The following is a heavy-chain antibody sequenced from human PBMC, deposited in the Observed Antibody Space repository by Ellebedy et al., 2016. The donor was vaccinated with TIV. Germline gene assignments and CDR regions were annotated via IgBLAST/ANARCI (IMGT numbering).Heavy chain of an antibody. CDR3: AREFLSSGWDGGEAFDI. CDR1: GYTFTGYY. D-gene: IGHD6-19*01. J-gene: IGHJ3*02. CDR2: INPNSGGT. Sequence: ASVKVSXXASGYTFTGYYMHWVRQAPGQGLEWMEWINPNSGGTNYAQKFQGRVTMTRDTSISTAYMELSSLRSEDTAVYYCAREFLSSGWDGGEAFDIWGQGTMVTVSS. V-gene: IGHV1-2*02.